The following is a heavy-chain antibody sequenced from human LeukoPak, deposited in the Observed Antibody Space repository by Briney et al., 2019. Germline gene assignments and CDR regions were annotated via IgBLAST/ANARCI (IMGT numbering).Heavy chain of an antibody. J-gene: IGHJ3*02. CDR1: GGSISSYY. CDR2: IYYSGST. V-gene: IGHV4-59*01. CDR3: AFWSGYHDAFDI. Sequence: SETLSLTCTVSGGSISSYYWSWIRQPPGKGLEWIGYIYYSGSTNYNPSLKSRVTISVDTSKNQFSLKLSSVTAADTAVYYCAFWSGYHDAFDIWGQGTMVTVSS. D-gene: IGHD3-3*01.